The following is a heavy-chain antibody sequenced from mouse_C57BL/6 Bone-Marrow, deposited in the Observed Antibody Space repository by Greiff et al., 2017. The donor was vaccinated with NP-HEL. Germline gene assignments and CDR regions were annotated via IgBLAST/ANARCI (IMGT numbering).Heavy chain of an antibody. CDR3: AREVYYGSLYWYFDV. Sequence: DVQLQESGPGLVKPSQSLSLTCSVTGYSITSGYYWNWIRQFPGNKLEWMGYISYDGSNNYNPSLKNRISITRDTSKNQFFLKLNSVTTEDTATYYCAREVYYGSLYWYFDVWGTGTTVTVSS. V-gene: IGHV3-6*01. J-gene: IGHJ1*03. D-gene: IGHD1-1*01. CDR2: ISYDGSN. CDR1: GYSITSGYY.